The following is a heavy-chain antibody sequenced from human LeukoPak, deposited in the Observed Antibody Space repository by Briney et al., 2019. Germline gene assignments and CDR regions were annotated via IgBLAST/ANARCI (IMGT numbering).Heavy chain of an antibody. J-gene: IGHJ6*02. D-gene: IGHD3-22*01. CDR1: GYSFTSYW. V-gene: IGHV5-51*01. CDR3: ARGSDSSAWTSAYYYGMDV. CDR2: IYPGDSDT. Sequence: GESLKISCKGSGYSFTSYWIGWVRQMPGKGLEWIGIIYPGDSDTRYSPSFQGQVTISVDKSISTAYLQWSRLKASDTAMYYCARGSDSSAWTSAYYYGMDVWGQGTTVTVSS.